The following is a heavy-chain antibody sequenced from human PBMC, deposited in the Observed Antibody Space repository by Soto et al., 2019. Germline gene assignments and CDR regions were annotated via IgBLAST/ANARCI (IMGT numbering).Heavy chain of an antibody. CDR2: INANSGDT. V-gene: IGHV1-2*04. Sequence: QVQLVQSGAEVKKPGASVKVSCKASGYTFTGFFMHWVRQAPGQGLEWMGWINANSGDTEYAQNFQGWVTMTRDTSISTAYMELSRLRSDDTAVYYCASGGSTVTREFDYWGQGTLVSVSS. CDR3: ASGGSTVTREFDY. D-gene: IGHD4-17*01. J-gene: IGHJ4*02. CDR1: GYTFTGFF.